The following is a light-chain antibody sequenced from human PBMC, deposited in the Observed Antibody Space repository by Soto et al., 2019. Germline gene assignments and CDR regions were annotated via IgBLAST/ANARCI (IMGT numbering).Light chain of an antibody. CDR1: SNDVGAYNY. Sequence: QSVLTQPASVSGSPGQSIAIYCIGTSNDVGAYNYVSWYQQHPGKAPKLLIYDVSGRPSGVSDRFSGSKSGNSASLTISGLQAEDEAAYYCSSYTTTSTVLXGGGTKVTVL. J-gene: IGLJ2*01. V-gene: IGLV2-14*01. CDR2: DVS. CDR3: SSYTTTSTVL.